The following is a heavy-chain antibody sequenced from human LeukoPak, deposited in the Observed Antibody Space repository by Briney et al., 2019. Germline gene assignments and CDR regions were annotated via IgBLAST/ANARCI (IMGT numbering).Heavy chain of an antibody. CDR2: IYPGDSDT. CDR1: GYSVTSQW. J-gene: IGHJ5*02. V-gene: IGHV5-51*01. Sequence: GESLKISCKGSGYSVTSQWIGCVRQMPGKGLEWMGFIYPGDSDTRYSPSFQGQVTISADKAISTAYLQWNSLKASDTAMYYCARHVGRITAADTRWFDPWGQGTLVTVSS. CDR3: ARHVGRITAADTRWFDP. D-gene: IGHD6-13*01.